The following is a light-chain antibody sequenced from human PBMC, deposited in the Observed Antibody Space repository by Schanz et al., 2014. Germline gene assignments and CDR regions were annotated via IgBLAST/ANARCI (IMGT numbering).Light chain of an antibody. CDR1: SSDVGGYNF. J-gene: IGLJ3*02. CDR3: SSYTSSDNLV. Sequence: QSALTQPASVSGSPGQSITISCTGTSSDVGGYNFVSWYQQHPGKAPKLMIHDVSNRPSGVSNRFSGSKSGNTASLTISGLQAEDEADYYCSSYTSSDNLVFGGGTKLTVL. V-gene: IGLV2-14*01. CDR2: DVS.